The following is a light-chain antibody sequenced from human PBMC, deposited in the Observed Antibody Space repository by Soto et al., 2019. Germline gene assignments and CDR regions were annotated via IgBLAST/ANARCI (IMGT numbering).Light chain of an antibody. CDR1: GSNIGATYD. CDR3: AAWDDSLTGPV. CDR2: GNT. J-gene: IGLJ1*01. V-gene: IGLV1-40*01. Sequence: QSVLTQPPSVSGAPGQTVTISCTGSGSNIGATYDVHWYQQLPGTAPKLLIWGNTNRPSGVPDRFSGSKSGTSASLAISGLQSEDEADYYCAAWDDSLTGPVFGTGTKVTVL.